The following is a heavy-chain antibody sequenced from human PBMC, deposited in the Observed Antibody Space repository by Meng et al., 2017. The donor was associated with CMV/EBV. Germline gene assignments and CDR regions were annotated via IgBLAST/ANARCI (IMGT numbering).Heavy chain of an antibody. D-gene: IGHD1-20*01. V-gene: IGHV3-30-3*01. CDR2: ISNDGSNK. CDR3: ASLGITSPFDY. J-gene: IGHJ4*02. Sequence: RGGTGFTCSSEAMHRGRQAPGKGLEWVAVISNDGSNKYYADSVKGRFTISRDNSKNTLYLQMNSLRAEDTAVYYCASLGITSPFDYWGQGTLVTVSS. CDR1: GFTCSSEA.